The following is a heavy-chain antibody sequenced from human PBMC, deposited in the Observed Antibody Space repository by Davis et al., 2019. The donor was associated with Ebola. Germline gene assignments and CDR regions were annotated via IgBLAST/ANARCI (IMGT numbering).Heavy chain of an antibody. J-gene: IGHJ4*02. CDR2: IYTSGRT. Sequence: PGGSLRLSCTVSGGSISSHYWSWIRQPAGKGLEWIGRIYTSGRTNYNPSLKSRVTMSVDTSKNQFSLRLSSVTAADTAVYYCVRDGCPGGSCYCGDYWGQGTLVTVSS. CDR3: VRDGCPGGSCYCGDY. V-gene: IGHV4-4*07. CDR1: GGSISSHY. D-gene: IGHD2-15*01.